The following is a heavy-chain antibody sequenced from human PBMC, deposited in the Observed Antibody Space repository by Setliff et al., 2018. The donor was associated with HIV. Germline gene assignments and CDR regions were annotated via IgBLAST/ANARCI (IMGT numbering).Heavy chain of an antibody. J-gene: IGHJ6*02. CDR1: GGSMRSSGYS. CDR3: ARRGDFFYYAMDV. V-gene: IGHV4-30-2*01. Sequence: TLSLTCAVSGGSMRSSGYSWTWIRQAPGKGLEWVGYIYYNGNAYYNPSLKSRVTISVDRSKNQFSLKLSSVTAADTAVYYCARRGDFFYYAMDVWGQGTTVTAP. CDR2: IYYNGNA.